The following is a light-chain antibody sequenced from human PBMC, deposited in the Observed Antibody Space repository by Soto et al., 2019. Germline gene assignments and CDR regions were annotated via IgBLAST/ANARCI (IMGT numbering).Light chain of an antibody. Sequence: DIQMTQSPSTLSASVGDRVTITCRASQSVNSWLAWYQQEPGRAPKLLIYKASSLESGVPSRFSGSGSGTEFTLTISSLQPDDFATYYCQHYNSFPWTFGQGTKVDIK. CDR1: QSVNSW. V-gene: IGKV1-5*03. CDR2: KAS. J-gene: IGKJ1*01. CDR3: QHYNSFPWT.